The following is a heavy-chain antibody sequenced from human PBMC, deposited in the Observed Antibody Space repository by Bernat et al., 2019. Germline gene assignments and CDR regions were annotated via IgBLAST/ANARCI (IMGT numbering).Heavy chain of an antibody. CDR2: INHSGST. CDR3: ARHLRSRGITMVRGVSFDY. V-gene: IGHV4-34*01. Sequence: QVQLQQWGAGLLKPSETLSLTCAVYGGSFSGYYWSWIRQPPGKGLEWIGEINHSGSTNYNPSLKSRVTISLDTSTNQFSLKLSSVTAADTAVYYCARHLRSRGITMVRGVSFDYWGQGTLVTVSS. CDR1: GGSFSGYY. J-gene: IGHJ4*02. D-gene: IGHD3-10*01.